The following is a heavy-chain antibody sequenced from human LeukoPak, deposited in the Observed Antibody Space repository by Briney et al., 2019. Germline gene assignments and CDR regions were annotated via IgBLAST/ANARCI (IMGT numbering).Heavy chain of an antibody. J-gene: IGHJ6*02. CDR2: MNPNSGNT. Sequence: AASVKVSCKASGYTFTSYDINWVRQATGQGLEWMGWMNPNSGNTGYAQKFQGRVTMTRNTSMSTAYMELSSLRSEDTAVYYCAGPSLDSSSWYGDYGMDVWGQGTTVTVSS. CDR1: GYTFTSYD. V-gene: IGHV1-8*01. CDR3: AGPSLDSSSWYGDYGMDV. D-gene: IGHD6-13*01.